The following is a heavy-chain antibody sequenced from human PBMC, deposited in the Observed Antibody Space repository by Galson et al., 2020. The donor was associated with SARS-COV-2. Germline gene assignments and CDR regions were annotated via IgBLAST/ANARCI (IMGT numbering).Heavy chain of an antibody. CDR1: GGSISSGGYY. CDR2: ISYSGST. Sequence: SETLSLTCTVSGGSISSGGYYWSWIRQHPGKGLEWIGYISYSGSTYYNPSLKSRVTISVDTSKNQFSLKLSSVTAADTAVYYCARESRLRYFDWLLWGYFDYWGQGTLVTVSS. CDR3: ARESRLRYFDWLLWGYFDY. V-gene: IGHV4-31*03. D-gene: IGHD3-9*01. J-gene: IGHJ4*02.